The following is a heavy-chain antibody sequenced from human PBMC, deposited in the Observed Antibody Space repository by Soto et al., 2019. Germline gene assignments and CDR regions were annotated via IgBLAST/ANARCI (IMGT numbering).Heavy chain of an antibody. D-gene: IGHD3-10*01. CDR1: GFTFSSYA. J-gene: IGHJ6*02. Sequence: QVQLVESGGGVVQPGRSLRLSCAASGFTFSSYAMHWVRQAPGKGLEWVAVISYDGSNKYYADSVKGRFTISRDNSKNTLYLQMNSLRAEDTAVYYCARDLGAEKPHGIGYYGMDVWGQGTTVTVSS. V-gene: IGHV3-30-3*01. CDR3: ARDLGAEKPHGIGYYGMDV. CDR2: ISYDGSNK.